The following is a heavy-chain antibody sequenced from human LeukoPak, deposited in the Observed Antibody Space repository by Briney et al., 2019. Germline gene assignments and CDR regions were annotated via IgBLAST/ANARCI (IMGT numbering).Heavy chain of an antibody. CDR1: GYMFTGYY. V-gene: IGHV1-2*02. Sequence: ASVKVSCKASGYMFTGYYLHWVRQAPGQGLEWMGWINPNSGGTNYTQNFQGRVTMTRDTSISTAYMELSRLISDDTAVFYCARGWIWTLERGCLDYWGQGTLVTVSS. CDR3: ARGWIWTLERGCLDY. CDR2: INPNSGGT. D-gene: IGHD1-1*01. J-gene: IGHJ4*02.